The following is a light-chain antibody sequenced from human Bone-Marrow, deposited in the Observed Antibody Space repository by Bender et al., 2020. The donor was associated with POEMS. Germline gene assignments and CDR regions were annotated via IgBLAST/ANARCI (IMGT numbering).Light chain of an antibody. J-gene: IGLJ3*02. CDR2: DVN. V-gene: IGLV2-23*02. Sequence: QSALTQPRSVSGSPGQSVTISCTGTSSDIGKSNLVSWYQQHPGQAPKLIIFDVNKRPSGVSNRFFGFKSGNTASLTISGLQADDEADYYCSSYADSRVFGGGTKLTVL. CDR3: SSYADSRV. CDR1: SSDIGKSNL.